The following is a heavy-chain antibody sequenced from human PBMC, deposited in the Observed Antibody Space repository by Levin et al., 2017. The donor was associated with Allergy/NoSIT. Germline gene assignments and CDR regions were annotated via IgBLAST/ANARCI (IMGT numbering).Heavy chain of an antibody. CDR1: GGSINSYF. CDR2: IHYSEST. V-gene: IGHV4-59*01. D-gene: IGHD1-26*01. J-gene: IGHJ6*02. CDR3: ARDRVIVGSTNYYYGMDG. Sequence: GSLRLSCTVSGGSINSYFWSWIRQPPGKDLEWIGHIHYSESTNYNPSLRSRVSMSIDTSKNQVSLNVRSVTAADTAVYYCARDRVIVGSTNYYYGMDGWGQGIMVTVS.